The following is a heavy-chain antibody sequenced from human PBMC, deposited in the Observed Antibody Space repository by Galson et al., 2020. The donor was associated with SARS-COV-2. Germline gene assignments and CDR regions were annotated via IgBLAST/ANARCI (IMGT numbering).Heavy chain of an antibody. CDR1: GVSISSSSYY. CDR2: IYYSGST. J-gene: IGHJ5*02. D-gene: IGHD2-15*01. CDR3: ARLLDCSGGSCPHNWFDP. Sequence: SESLSLTCTVSGVSISSSSYYWGWIRQPPGKGLEWIGSIYYSGSTYYNPSLKSRVTISVDTSKNQFYLKLSSVTAADTAVYYCARLLDCSGGSCPHNWFDPWGQGTLVTVSS. V-gene: IGHV4-39*01.